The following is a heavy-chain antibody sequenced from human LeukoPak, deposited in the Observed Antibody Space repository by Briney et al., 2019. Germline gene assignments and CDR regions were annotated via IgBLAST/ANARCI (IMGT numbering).Heavy chain of an antibody. CDR1: GFTFDDYG. Sequence: PGGSLRLSCAASGFTFDDYGMSWVRQAPGKGLEWVSGINWNGGSTGYADSVKGRFTISRDNAKNSLYLQMNSLRAEDTALYYCARVATDIVVVPAAIGGFGNYYYYYYMDVWGKGTTVTVSS. CDR3: ARVATDIVVVPAAIGGFGNYYYYYYMDV. D-gene: IGHD2-2*01. CDR2: INWNGGST. V-gene: IGHV3-20*04. J-gene: IGHJ6*03.